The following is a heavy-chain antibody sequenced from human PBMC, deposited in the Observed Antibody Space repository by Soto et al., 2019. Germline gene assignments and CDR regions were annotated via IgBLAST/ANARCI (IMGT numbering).Heavy chain of an antibody. CDR2: INHSGST. V-gene: IGHV4-34*01. J-gene: IGHJ6*03. Sequence: SETLSLTCAVCGGSFSGYYWSWIRQPPGKGLEWIGEINHSGSTNYNPSLKSRVTISVDTSKNQFSLKLSSVTAADTAVYYCARGPRYYYYMDVWGKGTTVTVS. CDR3: ARGPRYYYYMDV. CDR1: GGSFSGYY.